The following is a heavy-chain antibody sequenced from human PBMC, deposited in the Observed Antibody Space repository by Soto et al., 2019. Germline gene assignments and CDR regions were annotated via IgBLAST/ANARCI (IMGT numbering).Heavy chain of an antibody. D-gene: IGHD2-15*01. J-gene: IGHJ5*02. CDR1: GGSISSGDYY. Sequence: SETLSLTCTVSGGSISSGDYYWSWIRQPPGKGLEWIGYIYYSGSTYYNPSLKSRVNISVDTSKNQFSLKLSSVTAADTAVYYCATAYCSGGSCYSGGWFDPWGQGTLVTVSS. CDR3: ATAYCSGGSCYSGGWFDP. CDR2: IYYSGST. V-gene: IGHV4-30-4*01.